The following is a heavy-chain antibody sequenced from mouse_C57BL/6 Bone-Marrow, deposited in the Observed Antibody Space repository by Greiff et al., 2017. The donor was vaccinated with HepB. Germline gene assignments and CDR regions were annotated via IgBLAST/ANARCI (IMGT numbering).Heavy chain of an antibody. CDR3: ARNYYYAMDY. CDR1: GYAFSSYW. CDR2: IYPGDGDT. Sequence: VKLQESGAELVKPGASVKISCKASGYAFSSYWMNWVKQRPGKGLEWIGQIYPGDGDTNYNGKFKGKATLTADKSSSTAYMQLSSLTSEDSAVYFCARNYYYAMDYWGQGTSVTVSS. J-gene: IGHJ4*01. V-gene: IGHV1-80*01.